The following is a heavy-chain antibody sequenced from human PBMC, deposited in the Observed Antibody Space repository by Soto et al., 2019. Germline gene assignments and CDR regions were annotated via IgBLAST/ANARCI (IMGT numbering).Heavy chain of an antibody. J-gene: IGHJ6*01. V-gene: IGHV1-69*13. CDR3: ASEITAAGTYYYGMDV. CDR1: GVTFSSYA. CDR2: LIPIFGTA. D-gene: IGHD6-13*01. Sequence: SVKVSCKAYGVTFSSYAISWVRQAPLQGREWMGGLIPIFGTANYAQKFQGRVTITADESTSTAYMELSSLRSEDTAVYYCASEITAAGTYYYGMDVWGQGTTVTASS.